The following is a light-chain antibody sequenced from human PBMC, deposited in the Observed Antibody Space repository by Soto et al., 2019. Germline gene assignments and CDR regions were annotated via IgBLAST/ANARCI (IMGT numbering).Light chain of an antibody. CDR2: KAS. J-gene: IGKJ2*01. V-gene: IGKV1-5*03. CDR3: QQYNRFPFT. CDR1: QSISSW. Sequence: DIQMTQSPSTLSASVGDRVTITCRASQSISSWLAWYQQKPGKAPNLLIYKASSLQSGVPSRFSGSGSETEFTLTINSLQPDDFATYYCQQYNRFPFTFGQGTKLEIK.